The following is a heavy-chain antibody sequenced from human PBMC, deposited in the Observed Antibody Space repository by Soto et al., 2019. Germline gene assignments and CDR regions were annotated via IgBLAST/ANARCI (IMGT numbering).Heavy chain of an antibody. V-gene: IGHV3-33*01. CDR3: ARGRPSPDIVVVVAATAFDI. Sequence: GGSLRLSCAASGFTFSSYGMHWVRQAPGKGLEWVAVIWYDGSNKYYADSVKGRFTISRDNSKNTLYLQMNSLRAEDTAVYYCARGRPSPDIVVVVAATAFDIWGQGTMVTVSS. J-gene: IGHJ3*02. CDR1: GFTFSSYG. CDR2: IWYDGSNK. D-gene: IGHD2-15*01.